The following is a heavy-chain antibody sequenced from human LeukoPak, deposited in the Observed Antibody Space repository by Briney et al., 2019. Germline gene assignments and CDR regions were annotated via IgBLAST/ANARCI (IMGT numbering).Heavy chain of an antibody. CDR3: ASSQLIAAAGTDYYFGMDV. D-gene: IGHD6-13*01. CDR1: GYTFTSYC. J-gene: IGHJ6*02. Sequence: GASVKVSCKASGYTFTSYCMHWVRQAPGQGLEWMGMINPGGGSTTYAQKFQGRVTMTRDTSTSTVYMELSSLRSEDTAVYYCASSQLIAAAGTDYYFGMDVWGQGTTVTVSS. CDR2: INPGGGST. V-gene: IGHV1-46*01.